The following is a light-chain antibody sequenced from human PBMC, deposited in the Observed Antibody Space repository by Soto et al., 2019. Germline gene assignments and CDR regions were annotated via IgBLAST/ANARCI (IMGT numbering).Light chain of an antibody. Sequence: QSVLTQPPSASGSPGQSVTISCTGTSSDVGGYNYVSWYRQHPGKAPKLMIYEVTKRPSGVPDRFSGSKSGNTASLTVSGLQAEDEADYLCCSHAGDNTYVFGTGTKVTVL. CDR3: CSHAGDNTYV. J-gene: IGLJ1*01. CDR2: EVT. CDR1: SSDVGGYNY. V-gene: IGLV2-8*01.